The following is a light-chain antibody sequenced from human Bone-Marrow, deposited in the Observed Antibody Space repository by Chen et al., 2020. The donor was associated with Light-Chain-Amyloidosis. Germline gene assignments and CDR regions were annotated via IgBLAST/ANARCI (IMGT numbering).Light chain of an antibody. Sequence: SYVLTQPSSVSVAPGQTATITCGGNNIGSTTVHWYQQTPGQAPQLVVHDDSDRPSGIPERLSGSNSGNTATLTINRVEAGDEADYYCQVWDRSSDRPVFGGGTKLTVL. CDR2: DDS. CDR3: QVWDRSSDRPV. J-gene: IGLJ3*02. CDR1: NIGSTT. V-gene: IGLV3-21*02.